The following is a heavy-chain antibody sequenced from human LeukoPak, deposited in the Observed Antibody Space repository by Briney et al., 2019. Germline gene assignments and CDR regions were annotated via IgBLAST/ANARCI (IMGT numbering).Heavy chain of an antibody. V-gene: IGHV4-38-2*01. CDR2: IYHSGST. D-gene: IGHD3-10*01. CDR1: GYSISRGYY. J-gene: IGHJ4*02. Sequence: SETLSLTCAVSGYSISRGYYWGWTRPPPGKGLEWIGNIYHSGSTYYNPSLKSRVTISVDTSRNQFSLKLSSVTAADTAVYYCARRLTMVRGVDYWGQGTLVTVSS. CDR3: ARRLTMVRGVDY.